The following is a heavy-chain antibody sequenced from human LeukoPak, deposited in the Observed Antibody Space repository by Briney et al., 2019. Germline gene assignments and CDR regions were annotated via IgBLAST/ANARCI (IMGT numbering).Heavy chain of an antibody. CDR2: IYHSGST. CDR3: ARESGISSTQFDY. CDR1: GGSFSGYY. D-gene: IGHD2-2*01. Sequence: SETLSLTCAVYGGSFSGYYWSWIRQPPGKGLEWIGSIYHSGSTYYNPSLKSRVTISVDTSKNQFSLKLSSVTAADTAVYYCARESGISSTQFDYWGQGTLVTVSS. J-gene: IGHJ4*02. V-gene: IGHV4-34*01.